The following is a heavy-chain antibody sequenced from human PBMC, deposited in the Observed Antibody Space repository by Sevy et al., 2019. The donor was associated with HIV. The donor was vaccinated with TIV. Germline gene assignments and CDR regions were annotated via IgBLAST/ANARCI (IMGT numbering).Heavy chain of an antibody. Sequence: GGSLRLSCAASGFTFSSYAIHWVRQAPGKGLEWVAVIWYDGTNEYYADSVKGRFTISRDNSKNTQYLQMNSLRAEETAGYYCAREGLLEWLFSFDYWGQGTLVTVSS. CDR2: IWYDGTNE. CDR1: GFTFSSYA. V-gene: IGHV3-33*01. D-gene: IGHD3-3*01. J-gene: IGHJ4*02. CDR3: AREGLLEWLFSFDY.